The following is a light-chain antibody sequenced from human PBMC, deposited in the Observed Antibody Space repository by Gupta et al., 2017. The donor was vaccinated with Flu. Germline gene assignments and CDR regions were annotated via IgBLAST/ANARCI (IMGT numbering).Light chain of an antibody. CDR1: QSISSW. Sequence: DIQMTQSPSTLSASVGDRVTITCRASQSISSWLAWYQQKPGKAPKLLIYKASSLESGVPSRFSGSGSGTEFTLTISRLQPDDFATYYCLQDYSVLLTFGGGTKVEIK. CDR3: LQDYSVLLT. CDR2: KAS. V-gene: IGKV1-5*03. J-gene: IGKJ4*01.